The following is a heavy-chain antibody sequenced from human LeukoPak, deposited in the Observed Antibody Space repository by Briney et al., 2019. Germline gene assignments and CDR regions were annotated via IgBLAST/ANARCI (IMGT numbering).Heavy chain of an antibody. CDR1: GNTLTSYA. CDR3: ARDRLWGEDDAFDI. Sequence: GASVKVSCKASGNTLTSYAIHWVRQAPGQRLEWMGWINGDNGNAKYSPELQGRVTITRDTSTSTAYMDLRSLRSDDTAVYYCARDRLWGEDDAFDIWGQGTMVTVSS. J-gene: IGHJ3*02. D-gene: IGHD3-16*01. CDR2: INGDNGNA. V-gene: IGHV1-3*01.